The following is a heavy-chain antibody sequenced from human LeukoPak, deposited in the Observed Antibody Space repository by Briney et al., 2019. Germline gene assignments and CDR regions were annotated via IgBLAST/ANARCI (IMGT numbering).Heavy chain of an antibody. D-gene: IGHD4-11*01. CDR3: ARLLQPGPHYYYHGMDV. V-gene: IGHV4-39*01. CDR2: IYYSGST. J-gene: IGHJ6*02. Sequence: EPSETLSLTCTVSGGSISSSSYYWGRLRQAPGKGREGIGSIYYSGSTYYNPSLRSRVTISVDTSKNQLPLKLSSVTAADTPVYYCARLLQPGPHYYYHGMDVWGQGTTVTVS. CDR1: GGSISSSSYY.